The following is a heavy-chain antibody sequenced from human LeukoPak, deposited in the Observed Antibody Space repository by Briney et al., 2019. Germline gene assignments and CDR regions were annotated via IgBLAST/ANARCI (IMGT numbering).Heavy chain of an antibody. CDR2: VYASGST. Sequence: SETLSLTCTGSGGSISSYYWSWIRQPAGKGLEGIGRVYASGSTNYNPSLRSRVTMSVDTSKNQFSLRLRSVTAADTAVYYCAREYSSSSGKNAFDIWGQGTMVTVSS. CDR3: AREYSSSSGKNAFDI. CDR1: GGSISSYY. D-gene: IGHD6-6*01. V-gene: IGHV4-4*07. J-gene: IGHJ3*02.